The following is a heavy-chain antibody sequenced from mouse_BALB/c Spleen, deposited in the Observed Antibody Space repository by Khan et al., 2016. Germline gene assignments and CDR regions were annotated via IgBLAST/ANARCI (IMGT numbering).Heavy chain of an antibody. CDR3: ARHDVGSSRYFDV. Sequence: EVKLLESGGGLVQPGGSLILSCAASGFDFSRYWMSWVRQVFGKGLEWIGEINPDSSTINYTPSLKDKFIISIDNAKNTLYMRLSKVRSEETALYDGARHDVGSSRYFDVCGQETTDTVSS. V-gene: IGHV4-1*02. D-gene: IGHD1-1*01. CDR1: GFDFSRYW. CDR2: INPDSSTI. J-gene: IGHJ1*01.